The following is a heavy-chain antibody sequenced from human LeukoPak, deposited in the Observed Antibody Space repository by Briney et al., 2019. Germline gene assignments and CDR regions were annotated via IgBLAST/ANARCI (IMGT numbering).Heavy chain of an antibody. J-gene: IGHJ4*02. V-gene: IGHV3-30*04. CDR3: ANTGSSPDY. CDR2: ISYDGSNK. CDR1: GFTFSSYA. D-gene: IGHD3-10*01. Sequence: PGGSLRLSCAASGFTFSSYAMHWVRQAPGKGLEWVAAISYDGSNKYSADSVKGRFTISRDNSKNTLYLQMNSLRADDTAVYYCANTGSSPDYWGQGTLVTVSS.